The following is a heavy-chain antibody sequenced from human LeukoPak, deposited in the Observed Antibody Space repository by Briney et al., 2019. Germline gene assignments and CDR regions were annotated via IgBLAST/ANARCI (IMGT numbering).Heavy chain of an antibody. Sequence: SETLSLTCTVSGYFISSGYYWGWIRQPPGKGLEWLGSIYHSGSTYYNPSLKSRVTISVDTSKNQFSLKLSSVTAADTAIYYCARVHVNSGYYFGDAFDIWGQGTMVTVSS. CDR1: GYFISSGYY. V-gene: IGHV4-38-2*02. J-gene: IGHJ3*02. D-gene: IGHD3-22*01. CDR2: IYHSGST. CDR3: ARVHVNSGYYFGDAFDI.